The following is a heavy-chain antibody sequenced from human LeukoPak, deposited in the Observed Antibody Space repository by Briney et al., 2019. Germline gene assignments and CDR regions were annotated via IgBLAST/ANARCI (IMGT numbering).Heavy chain of an antibody. CDR2: IYYSGST. Sequence: SETLSLTCTVSGASVSGSAYYWGWIRQPPGKGLEWIGNIYYSGSTYYNESLESRVTISIDTSKNQFSLKLSSVTAADTAVYYCARAITMVRGVIIFDAFDIWGQGTMVTVSS. J-gene: IGHJ3*02. CDR1: GASVSGSAYY. D-gene: IGHD3-10*01. CDR3: ARAITMVRGVIIFDAFDI. V-gene: IGHV4-39*07.